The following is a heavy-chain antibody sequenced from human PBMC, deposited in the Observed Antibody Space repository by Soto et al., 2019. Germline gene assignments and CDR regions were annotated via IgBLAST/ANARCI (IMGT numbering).Heavy chain of an antibody. D-gene: IGHD2-2*01. CDR2: INPNSGGT. Sequence: ASVKVSCKASGYTFTGYYMHWVRQAPGQGLEWMGWINPNSGGTNYAQKFQGWVTMTRDTSISTAYMELSSLRSDDTAVYYCAREGLVLVPTTVNSDYYYYAMDVWGQGITVTVS. CDR1: GYTFTGYY. CDR3: AREGLVLVPTTVNSDYYYYAMDV. J-gene: IGHJ6*01. V-gene: IGHV1-2*04.